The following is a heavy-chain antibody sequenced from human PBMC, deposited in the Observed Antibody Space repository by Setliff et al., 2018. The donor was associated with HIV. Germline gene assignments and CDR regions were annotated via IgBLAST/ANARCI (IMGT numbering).Heavy chain of an antibody. Sequence: SETLSLTCTVSGGSVSSTTYFWGWIRQAPGKGLQWIGSLYYSGSTYYNPSLKSRLTISVDTSKNQFSLKLGSVTAADTAVYYCARDLVAAFDIWGQGTMVTVSS. CDR2: LYYSGST. J-gene: IGHJ3*02. D-gene: IGHD2-8*02. CDR1: GGSVSSTTYF. CDR3: ARDLVAAFDI. V-gene: IGHV4-39*07.